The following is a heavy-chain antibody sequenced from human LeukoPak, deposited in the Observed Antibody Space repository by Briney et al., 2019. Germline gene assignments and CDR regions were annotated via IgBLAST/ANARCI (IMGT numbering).Heavy chain of an antibody. V-gene: IGHV3-23*01. D-gene: IGHD2-8*01. Sequence: PGGSLRLSCAASGFTFTTYPMSWFRQAPGKGLEWVSAISASGGGTYYADSVKGRFTISRDNSRSTVFLQMSSLRAEDTAVYYCAKAPHCPNDVCRYFDYWGQGILVTVSS. CDR1: GFTFTTYP. J-gene: IGHJ4*02. CDR3: AKAPHCPNDVCRYFDY. CDR2: ISASGGGT.